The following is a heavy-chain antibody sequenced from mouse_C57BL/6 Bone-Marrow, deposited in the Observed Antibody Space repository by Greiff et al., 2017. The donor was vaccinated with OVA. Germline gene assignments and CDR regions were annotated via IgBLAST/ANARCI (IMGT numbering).Heavy chain of an antibody. V-gene: IGHV14-2*01. CDR2: IDPEDGET. J-gene: IGHJ3*01. CDR1: GFNITDYY. D-gene: IGHD2-1*01. CDR3: ARGGNYAWFAY. Sequence: EVQLQQSGAELVKPGASVKLSCTASGFNITDYYMHWVKQRTEQGLEWIGRIDPEDGETEYAPKFQGKATITADTSSNTAYLQLSSLTSEDTAVYYCARGGNYAWFAYWGQGTLVTVSA.